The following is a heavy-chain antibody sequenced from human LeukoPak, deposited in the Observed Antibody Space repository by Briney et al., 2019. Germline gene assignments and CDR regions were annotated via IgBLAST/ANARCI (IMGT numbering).Heavy chain of an antibody. CDR2: ISNNGGYT. Sequence: PGGSLRLSCAASGFTFSSSAMSWVRQAPGKGLEWVSAISNNGGYTYYADSVQGRFTISRDNSKSTLCLQMNSLRAEDTAVYYCAKDRSEDYWGQGTLVTVSS. CDR1: GFTFSSSA. D-gene: IGHD3-10*01. J-gene: IGHJ4*02. V-gene: IGHV3-23*01. CDR3: AKDRSEDY.